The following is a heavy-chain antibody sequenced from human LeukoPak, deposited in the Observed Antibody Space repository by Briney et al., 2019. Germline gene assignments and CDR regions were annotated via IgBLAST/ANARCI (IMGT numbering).Heavy chain of an antibody. CDR2: IYYSGSA. J-gene: IGHJ4*02. CDR1: GGSISSSSYY. D-gene: IGHD3-10*01. CDR3: SSHYYGSGSYRSWDY. V-gene: IGHV4-31*03. Sequence: SETLSLTCTVSGGSISSSSYYWNWIRHHPGKGLEWIGYIYYSGSAYYNLSLKSRVTISIDTSKNQFSLKLSSVTAADTAVYYCSSHYYGSGSYRSWDYWGQGTLVTVSS.